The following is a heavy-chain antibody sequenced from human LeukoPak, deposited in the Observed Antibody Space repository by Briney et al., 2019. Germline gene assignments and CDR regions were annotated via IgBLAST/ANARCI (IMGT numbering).Heavy chain of an antibody. Sequence: ASVKVSCKVSGYTFTDYYMHWVQRAPGKGLEWMGLVDPEDGETIYAEKFQGRVTITADTSTDTAYMELSSLRSEDTAVYYCATSERLLWFGESPGAFDYWGQGTLVTVSS. D-gene: IGHD3-10*01. CDR3: ATSERLLWFGESPGAFDY. J-gene: IGHJ4*02. V-gene: IGHV1-69-2*01. CDR1: GYTFTDYY. CDR2: VDPEDGET.